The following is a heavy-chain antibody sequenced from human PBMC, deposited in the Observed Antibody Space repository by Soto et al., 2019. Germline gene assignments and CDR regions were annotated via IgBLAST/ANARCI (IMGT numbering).Heavy chain of an antibody. V-gene: IGHV3-7*01. CDR3: VIGCVRAVCPCYLDV. Sequence: GGSLRLSCVSSGFTLSSYWMTWLRLAPGTGLEWVATIRQDGNEKHHVDSVKGRFAISRDNVENSLYLQMSSLRPDDTAVYYCVIGCVRAVCPCYLDVCGKGTTGTRSS. CDR1: GFTLSSYW. CDR2: IRQDGNEK. J-gene: IGHJ6*04. D-gene: IGHD2-21*02.